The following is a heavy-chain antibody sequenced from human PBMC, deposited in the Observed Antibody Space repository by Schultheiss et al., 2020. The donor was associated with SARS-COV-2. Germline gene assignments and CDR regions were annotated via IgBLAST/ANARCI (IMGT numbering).Heavy chain of an antibody. Sequence: GGSLRLSCAASGFTFSSYGMHWVRQAPGKGLEWVAIIWYDGSNKYYGDSVKGRFTISRDNSKNTLYLQMNSLRADDTAMYYCARGQYGSGGYSVFDYWGQGTPVTVSS. CDR1: GFTFSSYG. V-gene: IGHV3-33*01. J-gene: IGHJ4*02. CDR3: ARGQYGSGGYSVFDY. CDR2: IWYDGSNK. D-gene: IGHD3-10*01.